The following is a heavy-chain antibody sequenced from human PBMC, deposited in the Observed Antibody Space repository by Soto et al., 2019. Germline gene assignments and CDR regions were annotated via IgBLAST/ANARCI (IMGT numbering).Heavy chain of an antibody. Sequence: QVQLVQSGAEVKKPGSSVKVSCKAPGGTFSTYAISWVRQAPGQGLEWMGGDIPIFGTPKYAQKFQGRVTITADESTSTGYMELRSLRSEDTAVYYCARSQGGSSSLDIYYYYYYGMDVWGQGTTVTVSS. V-gene: IGHV1-69*01. CDR2: DIPIFGTP. CDR1: GGTFSTYA. J-gene: IGHJ6*02. D-gene: IGHD2-15*01. CDR3: ARSQGGSSSLDIYYYYYYGMDV.